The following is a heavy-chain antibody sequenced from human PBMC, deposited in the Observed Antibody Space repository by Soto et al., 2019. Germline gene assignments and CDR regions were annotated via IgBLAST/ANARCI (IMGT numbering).Heavy chain of an antibody. CDR3: AGGASPLAYYCKY. CDR1: GGNFSGYS. Sequence: TGGSLRLSCAASGGNFSGYSMNWVRPAPGKGLAWVSYISSSSSTIYYADSVKGRFTISRDNAKNSLYLQMNSLRDEDTAGYYCAGGASPLAYYCKYWGRGPRVNV. V-gene: IGHV3-48*02. CDR2: ISSSSSTI. D-gene: IGHD3-16*01. J-gene: IGHJ4*02.